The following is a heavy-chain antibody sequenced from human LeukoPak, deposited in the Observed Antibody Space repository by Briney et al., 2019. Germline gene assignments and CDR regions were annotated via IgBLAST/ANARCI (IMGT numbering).Heavy chain of an antibody. CDR2: ISSSSSYI. CDR1: GFTFSSYS. D-gene: IGHD6-13*01. J-gene: IGHJ4*02. CDR3: ARPHAAAGTGDY. Sequence: GGSLRLSCAASGFTFSSYSMNWVRQAPGKGLEWVSSISSSSSYIYYADSVKGRFTISRDNAKNSLYLQMNSLRAEDTAVYYCARPHAAAGTGDYWGQGTLVTVSS. V-gene: IGHV3-21*01.